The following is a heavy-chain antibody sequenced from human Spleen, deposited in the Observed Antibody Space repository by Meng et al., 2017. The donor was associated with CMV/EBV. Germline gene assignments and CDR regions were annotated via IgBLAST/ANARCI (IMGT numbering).Heavy chain of an antibody. CDR1: GFTFSDYS. J-gene: IGHJ4*02. V-gene: IGHV3-11*04. D-gene: IGHD3-3*01. CDR2: ISHSGSTI. Sequence: SGFTFSDYSMSWIRQAPGKGLEWVSYISHSGSTIYYTDSVQGRFTISRDNAKNSLYLQMNSLRAEDTAVYYCARGALYYDFWRGPAHYWGQGTLVTVSS. CDR3: ARGALYYDFWRGPAHY.